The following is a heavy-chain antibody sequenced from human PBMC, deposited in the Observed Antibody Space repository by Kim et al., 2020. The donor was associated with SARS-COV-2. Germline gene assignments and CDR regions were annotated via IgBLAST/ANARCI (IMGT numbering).Heavy chain of an antibody. V-gene: IGHV3-30*18. J-gene: IGHJ6*01. CDR3: AKESSVATIFNYYYGMDV. D-gene: IGHD5-12*01. Sequence: GGSLRLSCAASGFTFSSYGMHWVRQAPGKGLEWMAVISYDGSNKYYADSVKGRFTISRDNSKNTLYLQMNSLRAEDTAVYYCAKESSVATIFNYYYGMDV. CDR1: GFTFSSYG. CDR2: ISYDGSNK.